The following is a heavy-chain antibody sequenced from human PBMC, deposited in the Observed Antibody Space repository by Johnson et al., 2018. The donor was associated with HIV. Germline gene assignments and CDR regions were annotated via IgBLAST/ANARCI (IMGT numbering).Heavy chain of an antibody. J-gene: IGHJ3*02. CDR1: GFTFSSYA. V-gene: IGHV3-30*04. CDR2: ISYDGSNK. D-gene: IGHD2-2*01. CDR3: TTGPPGMSSTSERDAFDI. Sequence: QVQLVESGGGVVQPGRSLRLSCAASGFTFSSYAMHWVRQAPGKGLEWVAVISYDGSNKYYADSVKGRFTISRDNSKNTLYLQMNSLKTEDTAVYYCTTGPPGMSSTSERDAFDIWGQGTMVTVSS.